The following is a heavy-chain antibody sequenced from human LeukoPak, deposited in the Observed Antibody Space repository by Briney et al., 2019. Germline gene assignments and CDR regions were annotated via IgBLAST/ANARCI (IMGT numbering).Heavy chain of an antibody. CDR2: IKPNSGGT. Sequence: ASVKVSCKASGYTFTGYYMHWVRQAPGQGLEWMGWIKPNSGGTNYAQKFQGRVTMTRDTSISTAYMELSRLRSDDTAVYYCARGTTVEMATILLSYWGQGTLVTVSS. V-gene: IGHV1-2*02. D-gene: IGHD5-24*01. CDR1: GYTFTGYY. CDR3: ARGTTVEMATILLSY. J-gene: IGHJ4*02.